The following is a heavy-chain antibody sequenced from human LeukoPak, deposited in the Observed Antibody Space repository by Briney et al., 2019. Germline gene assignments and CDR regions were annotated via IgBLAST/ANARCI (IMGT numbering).Heavy chain of an antibody. CDR2: INPTGGST. CDR1: GYTFTSYY. CDR3: ARGFLETKYYFDY. Sequence: GASVKVSCKASGYTFTSYYMHWVRQAPGQGLEWMGLINPTGGSTGYAQKFQGRVTMTTDTSTSTAYMELRSLRSDDTAVYYCARGFLETKYYFDYWGQGTLVTVSS. D-gene: IGHD3-3*01. V-gene: IGHV1-46*01. J-gene: IGHJ4*02.